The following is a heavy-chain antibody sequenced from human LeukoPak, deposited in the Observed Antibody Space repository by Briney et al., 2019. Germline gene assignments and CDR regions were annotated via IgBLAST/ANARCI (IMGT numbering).Heavy chain of an antibody. CDR2: INPSGGSV. J-gene: IGHJ5*02. D-gene: IGHD4-11*01. V-gene: IGHV1-46*01. Sequence: GASVKVSCKASGYTFTIYYMHWVRQAPGQGLEWMGVINPSGGSVTYARKFQGRGTMTRDMSTSTVYMELSGLRSEDTAMYFCARDGVNTVNAGLPENWFDPWGQGTLVTVSS. CDR3: ARDGVNTVNAGLPENWFDP. CDR1: GYTFTIYY.